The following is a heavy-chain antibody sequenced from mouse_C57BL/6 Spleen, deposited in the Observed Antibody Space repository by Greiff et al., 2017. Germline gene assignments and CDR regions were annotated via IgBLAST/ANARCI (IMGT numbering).Heavy chain of an antibody. CDR2: IYPGDGDT. CDR1: GYAFSSSW. CDR3: ARSGDARGY. V-gene: IGHV1-82*01. Sequence: QVQLQQSGPELVKPGASVKISCKASGYAFSSSWMNWVKQRPGQGLEWIGRIYPGDGDTNYNEKFKGKATLTADTSSSTAYMQLSSLTSEDSAVYFCARSGDARGYWGQSTTLTVSS. J-gene: IGHJ2*01.